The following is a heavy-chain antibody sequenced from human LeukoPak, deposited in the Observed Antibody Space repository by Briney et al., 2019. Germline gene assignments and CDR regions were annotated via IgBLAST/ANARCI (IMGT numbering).Heavy chain of an antibody. Sequence: GGSLRLSCAASGFTFSSYAMSWVRQAPGKGLEWVSAITGSGDSTYYADSVKGRFTISRDNSKNTLYLQMNSLRAEDTAVYYCAKGGDYGDWFDPWGQGTLVTVST. D-gene: IGHD4-17*01. J-gene: IGHJ5*02. CDR2: ITGSGDST. CDR3: AKGGDYGDWFDP. CDR1: GFTFSSYA. V-gene: IGHV3-23*01.